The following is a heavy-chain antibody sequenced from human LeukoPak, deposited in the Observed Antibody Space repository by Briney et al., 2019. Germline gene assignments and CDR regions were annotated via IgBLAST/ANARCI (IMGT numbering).Heavy chain of an antibody. CDR1: GFTFSSYA. CDR2: ISYDGSNK. Sequence: PGRSLRLSCAASGFTFSSYAMHWVRQAPGKGLEWVAVISYDGSNKYYADSVKGRFTISRDNSKNTLYLQMNSLRAEDTAVYYCARESRGWFDPWGQGTLVTVSS. J-gene: IGHJ5*02. V-gene: IGHV3-30*04. CDR3: ARESRGWFDP.